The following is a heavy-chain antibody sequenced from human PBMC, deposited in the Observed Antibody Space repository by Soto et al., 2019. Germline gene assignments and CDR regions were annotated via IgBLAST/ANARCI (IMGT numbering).Heavy chain of an antibody. Sequence: SETLSLTCTVSGGSISSYYWSWIRQPPGKGLEWIGYIYYSGSTNYNPSLKSRVTISVDTSKNQFSLKLSSVTAADTAVYYCARDRPLSSGYANDAFDIWGQGTMVTVS. CDR3: ARDRPLSSGYANDAFDI. V-gene: IGHV4-59*12. CDR1: GGSISSYY. D-gene: IGHD3-22*01. CDR2: IYYSGST. J-gene: IGHJ3*02.